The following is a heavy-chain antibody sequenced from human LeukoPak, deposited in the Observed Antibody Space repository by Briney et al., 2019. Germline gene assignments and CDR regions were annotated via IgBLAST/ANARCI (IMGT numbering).Heavy chain of an antibody. CDR3: AKLEILAAAGDY. D-gene: IGHD6-13*01. J-gene: IGHJ4*02. Sequence: PGGSLRLSCAASGFTFSSYSMNWVRQAPGKGLEWVSLISRSSSYIYYADSVKGRFTISRDNAKNSLYLQMNSLRAEDTAVYYCAKLEILAAAGDYWGQGTLVTVSS. V-gene: IGHV3-21*04. CDR1: GFTFSSYS. CDR2: ISRSSSYI.